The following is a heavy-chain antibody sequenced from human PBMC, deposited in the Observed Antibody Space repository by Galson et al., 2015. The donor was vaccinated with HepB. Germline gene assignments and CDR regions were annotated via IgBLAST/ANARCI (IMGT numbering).Heavy chain of an antibody. D-gene: IGHD3-22*01. Sequence: SLRLSCAASGFTFSSYSMNWVRQAPGKGLEWVSYISSSSSTIYYADSVKGRFTISRDNAKNSLYLQMNSLRDEDTAVYYCASPYYYDSSGRGRAFDIWGQGTMVTVSS. J-gene: IGHJ3*02. CDR1: GFTFSSYS. V-gene: IGHV3-48*02. CDR3: ASPYYYDSSGRGRAFDI. CDR2: ISSSSSTI.